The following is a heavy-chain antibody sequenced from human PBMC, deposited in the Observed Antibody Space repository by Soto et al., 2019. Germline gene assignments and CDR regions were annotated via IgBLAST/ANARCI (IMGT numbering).Heavy chain of an antibody. CDR2: MYVTGTT. D-gene: IGHD6-19*01. Sequence: SETLSLTCTISGDSISSYFWSWIRQPAGKGLEWIGRMYVTGTTSYNPSLKSRVTMSVDTSKNRFSLRLSSVTAADTAVYYCARDGEYSSGWLIFDHWGQGALVTVSS. CDR1: GDSISSYF. V-gene: IGHV4-4*07. CDR3: ARDGEYSSGWLIFDH. J-gene: IGHJ4*02.